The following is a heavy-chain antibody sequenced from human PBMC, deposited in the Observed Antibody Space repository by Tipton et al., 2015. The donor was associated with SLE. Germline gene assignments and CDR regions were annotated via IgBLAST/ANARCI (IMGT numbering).Heavy chain of an antibody. CDR2: INHSGIT. J-gene: IGHJ3*01. CDR3: AREARRTWRDFDV. V-gene: IGHV4-34*01. Sequence: TLSLTCAVYGGSFSGYYWSWIRQSPGKGLEWIGEINHSGITTYNTSLKSRVTISVDTSKNQFSLKEMSVTAADTAVYYCAREARRTWRDFDVWGQGTLVPVSS. CDR1: GGSFSGYY.